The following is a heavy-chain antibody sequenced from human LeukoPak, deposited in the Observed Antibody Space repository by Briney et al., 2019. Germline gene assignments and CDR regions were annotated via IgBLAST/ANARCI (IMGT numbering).Heavy chain of an antibody. D-gene: IGHD3-22*01. Sequence: GGSLRLSCAASGFTFSSYSMNWVRQAPGKGLEWVSYISSSSSTIYYADSVKGRFTISRDNAKSSLYLQMNSLRDEDTAVYYCARDPPSGYYYISDAFDIWGQGTMVTVSS. CDR2: ISSSSSTI. V-gene: IGHV3-48*02. J-gene: IGHJ3*02. CDR1: GFTFSSYS. CDR3: ARDPPSGYYYISDAFDI.